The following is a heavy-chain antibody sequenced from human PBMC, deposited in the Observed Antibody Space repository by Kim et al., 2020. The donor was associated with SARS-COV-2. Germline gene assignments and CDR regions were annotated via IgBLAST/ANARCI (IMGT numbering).Heavy chain of an antibody. CDR3: ARADPANGSGSNYGMDV. CDR1: GGTFSSYA. CDR2: IIPIFGTA. V-gene: IGHV1-69*13. J-gene: IGHJ6*02. Sequence: SVKVSCKASGGTFSSYAISWVRQAPGQGLEWMGGIIPIFGTANYAQKFQGRVTITADESTSTAYMELSSLRSEDAAVYYCARADPANGSGSNYGMDVWGQGTTVTVSS. D-gene: IGHD3-10*01.